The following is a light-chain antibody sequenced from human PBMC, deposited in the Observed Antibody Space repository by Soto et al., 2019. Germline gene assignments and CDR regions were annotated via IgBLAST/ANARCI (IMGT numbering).Light chain of an antibody. CDR1: QSVNHN. CDR2: DAS. J-gene: IGKJ1*01. V-gene: IGKV3-11*01. CDR3: QQRSNWPRT. Sequence: VMTQSPDTLSVSPGERFSLSCMASQSVNHNLAWYQHKPGQAPRLLIYDASNRATGIPDRFSGSGSGTDFTLTISSLEPEDFAAYYCQQRSNWPRTFGQGTKVDIK.